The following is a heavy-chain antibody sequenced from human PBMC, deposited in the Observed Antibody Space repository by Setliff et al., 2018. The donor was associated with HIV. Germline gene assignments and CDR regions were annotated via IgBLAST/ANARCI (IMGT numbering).Heavy chain of an antibody. CDR2: IIPVFRTA. CDR3: ARDPTGGAARFDY. V-gene: IGHV1-69*13. Sequence: SVKVSCKASGFTFTGYYMHWVRQAPGQGLEWMGGIIPVFRTANYAQRFQRRLTITADESTNTAYMELSSLKSEDTAVYYCARDPTGGAARFDYWGQGTLVTVSS. D-gene: IGHD6-6*01. J-gene: IGHJ4*02. CDR1: GFTFTGYY.